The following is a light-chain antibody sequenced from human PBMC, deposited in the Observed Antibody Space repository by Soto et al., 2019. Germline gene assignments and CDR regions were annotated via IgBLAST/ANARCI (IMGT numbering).Light chain of an antibody. V-gene: IGKV4-1*01. CDR3: QQYYSTPIT. Sequence: DIVMTQSPDSLAVSLGEGAAINCKSSRSGLSSSNNKNYLAWYQQKPGQPPKLLIYWASTRESGVPDRFSGSGSGTDFTLTISSLQAEDVAVYYCQQYYSTPITFGQGTQREIK. CDR2: WAS. J-gene: IGKJ5*01. CDR1: RSGLSSSNNKNY.